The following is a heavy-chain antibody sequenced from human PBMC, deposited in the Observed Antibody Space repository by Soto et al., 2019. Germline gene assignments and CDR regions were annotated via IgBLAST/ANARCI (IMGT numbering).Heavy chain of an antibody. CDR2: IYYSGST. V-gene: IGHV4-31*03. CDR1: GGSISSGDYY. Sequence: QVQLQESGPGLVKPSQTLSLTCTVSGGSISSGDYYWSWIRQHPGKGLEWIGYIYYSGSTYYNPSLQSRVTISVDTSKNRFSLKLRSVTAADTAVYYCAKDSLLSSRRMDVWGQGTTVTVSS. CDR3: AKDSLLSSRRMDV. D-gene: IGHD1-26*01. J-gene: IGHJ6*02.